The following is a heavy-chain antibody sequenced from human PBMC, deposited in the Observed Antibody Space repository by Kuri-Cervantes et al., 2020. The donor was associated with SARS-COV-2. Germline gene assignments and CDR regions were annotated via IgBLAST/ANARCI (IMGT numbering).Heavy chain of an antibody. CDR1: GGSISRYY. Sequence: GSLRLSCTVSGGSISRYYWSWIRQPPGKGLEWIGYIYYSGSTNYNPSLKSRVTISVDTSKNQFSLKLSSVTAADTAVYYCAREGRGYYYYYYMDVWGKGTTVTVSS. V-gene: IGHV4-59*12. CDR3: AREGRGYYYYYYMDV. J-gene: IGHJ6*03. CDR2: IYYSGST.